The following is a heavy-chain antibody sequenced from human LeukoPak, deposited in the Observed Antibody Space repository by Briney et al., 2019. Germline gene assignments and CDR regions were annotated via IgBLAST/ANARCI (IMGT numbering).Heavy chain of an antibody. Sequence: GASVKVSCKASGYTFTSYYMHWVRQAPGQGLEWMGIINPSGGSTSYAQKFQGRVTMTRDTSTSTVYMELSSLRSEDTAVYYCARDIAYYDILTGYYWGNDAFDIWGQGTMVTVSS. J-gene: IGHJ3*02. CDR1: GYTFTSYY. CDR2: INPSGGST. V-gene: IGHV1-46*01. D-gene: IGHD3-9*01. CDR3: ARDIAYYDILTGYYWGNDAFDI.